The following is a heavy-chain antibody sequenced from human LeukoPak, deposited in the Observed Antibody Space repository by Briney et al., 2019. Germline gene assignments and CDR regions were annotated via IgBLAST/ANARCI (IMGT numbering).Heavy chain of an antibody. Sequence: ASVKVSCKASGYTFTSYYMHWVRQAPGQGLEWMGIINPSGGSTSYAQKFQGRVTMTRDMSTSTVYMELSSLRSEDTAVYYCARADAECSGGSCYSWDYWGQGTLVTVSS. V-gene: IGHV1-46*01. CDR1: GYTFTSYY. CDR2: INPSGGST. D-gene: IGHD2-15*01. CDR3: ARADAECSGGSCYSWDY. J-gene: IGHJ4*02.